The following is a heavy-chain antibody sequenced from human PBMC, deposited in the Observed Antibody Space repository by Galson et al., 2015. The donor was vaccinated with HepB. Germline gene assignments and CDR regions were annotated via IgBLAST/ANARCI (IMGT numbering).Heavy chain of an antibody. V-gene: IGHV1-18*01. J-gene: IGHJ6*03. Sequence: SVKVSCKASGYTFTSYGISGVRQAPGQGPEWVGWISAYNGNTNYAQKLQGRVTMTTDTSTTTAYMELRSLRSDDTAVYYCARSNIVPLYYMDVWGKGTTVTVSS. D-gene: IGHD2-8*01. CDR3: ARSNIVPLYYMDV. CDR1: GYTFTSYG. CDR2: ISAYNGNT.